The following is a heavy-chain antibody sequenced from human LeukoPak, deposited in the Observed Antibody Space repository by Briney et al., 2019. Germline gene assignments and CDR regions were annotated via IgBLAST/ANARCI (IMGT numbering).Heavy chain of an antibody. V-gene: IGHV3-20*04. Sequence: PGGSLRLSCAASGFNFDDYVMSWVRQAPGKGLEWVSGINWNGGSRGYADSVKGRFTISRDNAKNSLYLQMNSLRAEDTALYYCARVSDISVAAYFDYWGQGTLVTVSS. J-gene: IGHJ4*02. CDR1: GFNFDDYV. CDR2: INWNGGSR. D-gene: IGHD6-19*01. CDR3: ARVSDISVAAYFDY.